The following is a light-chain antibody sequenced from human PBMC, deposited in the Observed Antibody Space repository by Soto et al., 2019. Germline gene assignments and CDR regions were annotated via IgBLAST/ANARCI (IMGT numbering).Light chain of an antibody. Sequence: EIVLTQSPGTLSLSPGETAILSCRASQSVSHLAWYQQKPGQAPRLLVYAASSRATGIPDRFSGSGSGTDFTLTISRLEPEDFAVYYCQQYGGSPLYTVGQGTRLEIK. CDR3: QQYGGSPLYT. CDR1: QSVSH. V-gene: IGKV3-20*01. CDR2: AAS. J-gene: IGKJ2*01.